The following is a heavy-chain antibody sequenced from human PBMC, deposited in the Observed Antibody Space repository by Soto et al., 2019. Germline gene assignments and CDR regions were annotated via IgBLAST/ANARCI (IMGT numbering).Heavy chain of an antibody. Sequence: SETLSLTCTVSGGSISSYCWSWIRQPPGKGMEWIGYIYYNGSTNYNPSLKSRVTMSLDTSRNQFSLKLSSVTAADTAVYYCTRGPPRVQWFDPWGLGTLVTVSS. CDR3: TRGPPRVQWFDP. J-gene: IGHJ5*02. CDR1: GGSISSYC. V-gene: IGHV4-59*01. CDR2: IYYNGST.